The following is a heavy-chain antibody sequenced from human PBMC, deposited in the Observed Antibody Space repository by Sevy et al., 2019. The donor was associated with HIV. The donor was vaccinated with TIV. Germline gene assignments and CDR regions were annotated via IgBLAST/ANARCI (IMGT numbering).Heavy chain of an antibody. D-gene: IGHD3-22*01. CDR3: ARVPLYSDSHINDY. CDR1: GFTFSPYS. J-gene: IGHJ4*02. CDR2: ISGTGNTI. Sequence: ESLKISCAASGFTFSPYSMNWIRQAPGKGLEWLSYISGTGNTIYYAGSVKGRFTISRDNAKNSLYLQMNSLRAEDTAVYYCARVPLYSDSHINDYWGQGTLVTVSS. V-gene: IGHV3-48*04.